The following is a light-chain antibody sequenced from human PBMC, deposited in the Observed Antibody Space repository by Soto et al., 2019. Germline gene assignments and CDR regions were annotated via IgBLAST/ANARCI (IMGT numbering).Light chain of an antibody. CDR1: QRVIHTSNNKSY. Sequence: DIVVTQSPDSLVVSLRERATINCKSSQRVIHTSNNKSYLAWYQQKPGQPPELLLYWASARESGVPDRFSGSGSGTDFTLTINSLQVEDVAVYYCQQYFTTPLTFGGGTKVDIK. CDR2: WAS. V-gene: IGKV4-1*01. J-gene: IGKJ4*01. CDR3: QQYFTTPLT.